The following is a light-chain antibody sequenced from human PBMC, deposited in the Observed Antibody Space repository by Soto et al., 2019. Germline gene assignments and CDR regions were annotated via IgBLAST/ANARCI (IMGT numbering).Light chain of an antibody. CDR2: GAS. CDR1: QSVSSN. J-gene: IGKJ1*01. Sequence: EIVMTQSPATLSVSPGERATLSCRASQSVSSNLAWYQQKPGQAPRLLIYGASTRATCIPARFSGSGSGTEFTLTISSLRSEDFAVYYFQQYNNWPPWTFGQGTKVEIK. V-gene: IGKV3-15*01. CDR3: QQYNNWPPWT.